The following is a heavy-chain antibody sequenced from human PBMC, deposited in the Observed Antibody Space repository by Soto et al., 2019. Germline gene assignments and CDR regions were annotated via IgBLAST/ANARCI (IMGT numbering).Heavy chain of an antibody. CDR1: GYTFTSYG. D-gene: IGHD2-21*02. CDR3: ARAGAYCGGDCWGYAFDI. V-gene: IGHV1-18*01. CDR2: ISAYNGNT. J-gene: IGHJ3*02. Sequence: QVQLVQSGAEVKKPGASVKVSCKASGYTFTSYGISWVRQAPGQGLEWMGWISAYNGNTNYAQKLQGRVTMTTDTSTRTAYMELRSLRSDDTAVYYCARAGAYCGGDCWGYAFDIWGQGTMVTVSS.